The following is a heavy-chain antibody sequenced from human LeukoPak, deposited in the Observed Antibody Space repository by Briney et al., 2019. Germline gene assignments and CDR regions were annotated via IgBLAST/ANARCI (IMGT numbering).Heavy chain of an antibody. CDR1: GFTFSSYA. CDR3: AKDGARVEEEGVLAYYDFWSGYSYAFDI. Sequence: GGSLRLSCAASGFTFSSYAMSWVRQAPGKGLEWASAISGSGGSTYYADSVKGRFTISRDNSKNTLYLQMNSLRAEDTAVYYCAKDGARVEEEGVLAYYDFWSGYSYAFDIWGQGTMVTVSS. J-gene: IGHJ3*02. CDR2: ISGSGGST. D-gene: IGHD3-3*01. V-gene: IGHV3-23*01.